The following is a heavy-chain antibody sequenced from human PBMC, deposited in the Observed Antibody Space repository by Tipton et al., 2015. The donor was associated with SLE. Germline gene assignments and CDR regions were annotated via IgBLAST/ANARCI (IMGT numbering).Heavy chain of an antibody. CDR3: ARGLDSNWDYGDYFDY. D-gene: IGHD4-17*01. J-gene: IGHJ4*02. V-gene: IGHV4-34*01. CDR2: INYSGST. CDR1: GGSFSDFY. Sequence: TLSLTCAIFGGSFSDFYWSWIRQPPGKGLEWIGEINYSGSTNYNSSLKSRVTISVDSSKNQFSLKLSSVTAADTVVYYCARGLDSNWDYGDYFDYWGQGTLVTVSS.